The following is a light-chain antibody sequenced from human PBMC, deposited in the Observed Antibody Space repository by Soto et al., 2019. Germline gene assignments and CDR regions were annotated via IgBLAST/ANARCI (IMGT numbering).Light chain of an antibody. CDR2: NAA. J-gene: IGKJ1*01. Sequence: DIQMTQSPSTLSASVGYRVTITCRARQNINIWLAWYQQKPGKAPKLLIYNAAYLESGVPSRFSGSGSGTEFTLTISSLQPDDFAVYYCQQYNGDSRGFGQGTKVELK. CDR1: QNINIW. V-gene: IGKV1-5*01. CDR3: QQYNGDSRG.